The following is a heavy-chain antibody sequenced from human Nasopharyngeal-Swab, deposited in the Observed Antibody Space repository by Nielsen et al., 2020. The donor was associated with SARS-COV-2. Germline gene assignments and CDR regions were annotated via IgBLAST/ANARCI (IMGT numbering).Heavy chain of an antibody. CDR2: IYYSGST. CDR3: ARQIPEIRYYYYYMDV. V-gene: IGHV4-39*01. J-gene: IGHJ6*03. D-gene: IGHD1-14*01. Sequence: RQAPGKGLEWIGSIYYSGSTYYNPSLKSRVTISVDTSKNQFSLKLSSVTAADMAVYYCARQIPEIRYYYYYMDVWGKGTTVTVSS.